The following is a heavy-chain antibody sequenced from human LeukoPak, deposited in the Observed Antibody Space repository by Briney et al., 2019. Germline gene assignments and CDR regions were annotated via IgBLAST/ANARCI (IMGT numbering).Heavy chain of an antibody. CDR1: GFTFSSYA. CDR2: ISGSGGNT. J-gene: IGHJ4*02. V-gene: IGHV3-23*01. Sequence: PGGSLRLSCAASGFTFSSYAMSWVRQAPGKGLEWVSAISGSGGNTYYADSVKGRFTISRDNAKNTLYLQMNSLRADDTAVYYCAKEVLAAAGTPGDYWGQGTLVTVSS. D-gene: IGHD6-13*01. CDR3: AKEVLAAAGTPGDY.